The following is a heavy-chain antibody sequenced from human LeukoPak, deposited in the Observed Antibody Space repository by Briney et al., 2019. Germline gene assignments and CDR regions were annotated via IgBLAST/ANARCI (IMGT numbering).Heavy chain of an antibody. J-gene: IGHJ5*02. CDR3: ARNPEYSSSWYSWFDP. V-gene: IGHV3-11*01. Sequence: GGSLRLSCAASGFTFSDYYMSWIRQAPGKGLEWVSYISSSGSTIYYADSVKGRFTISRDNAKNSLYLQMNSLRAEDTAVYYCARNPEYSSSWYSWFDPWGQGTLVTVSS. CDR2: ISSSGSTI. D-gene: IGHD6-13*01. CDR1: GFTFSDYY.